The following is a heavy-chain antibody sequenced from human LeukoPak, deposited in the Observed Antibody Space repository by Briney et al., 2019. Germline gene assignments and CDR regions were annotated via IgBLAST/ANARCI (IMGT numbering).Heavy chain of an antibody. CDR2: IKRDGSEK. Sequence: PGGSLRLSCAVSGFTFSSYWVSWVRRAPGKGLEWVANIKRDGSEKYYVDSVKGRFTISRDNAKNSLYLQMNSLRAEDTAVYYCARVMGDYVFYYFDYWGQGTLVTVSS. CDR1: GFTFSSYW. D-gene: IGHD4-17*01. J-gene: IGHJ4*02. CDR3: ARVMGDYVFYYFDY. V-gene: IGHV3-7*01.